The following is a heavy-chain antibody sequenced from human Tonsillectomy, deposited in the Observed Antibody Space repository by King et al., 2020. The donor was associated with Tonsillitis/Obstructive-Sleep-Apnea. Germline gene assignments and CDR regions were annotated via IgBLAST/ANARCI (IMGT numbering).Heavy chain of an antibody. Sequence: TLKESCPVLVKPTETLTLTCTVSGFSLSNARMGVSWIRQPPGKALEWLAHIFSNDEKSYSTSLKSRLTISKDTSKSQVVLTMTNMDPVDTATYYCARTYCSSTSCTDAFDIWGQGTMVTVSS. D-gene: IGHD2-2*01. CDR1: GFSLSNARMG. CDR3: ARTYCSSTSCTDAFDI. J-gene: IGHJ3*02. V-gene: IGHV2-26*01. CDR2: IFSNDEK.